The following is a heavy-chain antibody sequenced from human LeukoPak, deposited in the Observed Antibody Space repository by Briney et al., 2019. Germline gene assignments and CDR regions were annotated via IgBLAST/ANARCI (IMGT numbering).Heavy chain of an antibody. Sequence: GGSLRLSCAASGFTFSSYATSWVRQAPGKGLEWVSAISGSGGSTYYADSVKGRFTISRDNSKNTLYLQMNSLGTEDTAAYYCAKGSYYDSSGSFYFDYWGQGTLVTVSS. CDR1: GFTFSSYA. CDR2: ISGSGGST. CDR3: AKGSYYDSSGSFYFDY. V-gene: IGHV3-23*01. D-gene: IGHD3-22*01. J-gene: IGHJ4*02.